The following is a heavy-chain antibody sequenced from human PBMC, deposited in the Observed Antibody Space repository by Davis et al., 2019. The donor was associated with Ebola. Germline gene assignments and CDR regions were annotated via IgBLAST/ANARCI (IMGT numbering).Heavy chain of an antibody. CDR3: ARKLYSTDDY. J-gene: IGHJ4*02. CDR1: GFTFSRYW. V-gene: IGHV3-23*01. CDR2: INGNGAST. D-gene: IGHD2-2*01. Sequence: GESQKISCAASGFTFSRYWVNWVRQAPGKGLEWVSSINGNGASTYYADSVKGRFTVSRDNSKNTVYLQMSSLRAEDTAVYYCARKLYSTDDYWGQGTLVAVSS.